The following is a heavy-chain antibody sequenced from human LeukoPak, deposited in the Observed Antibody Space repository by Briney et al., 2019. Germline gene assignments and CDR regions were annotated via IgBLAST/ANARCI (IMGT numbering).Heavy chain of an antibody. CDR2: MSYDEKYK. CDR3: ARGDSSGYAFDY. J-gene: IGHJ4*02. V-gene: IGHV3-30*14. CDR1: GFNFSNYA. Sequence: PGGSLRLSCAASGFNFSNYAIHWVRQAPGKGLEWVAVMSYDEKYKIYADSVKGRFTISRDNSKNTLYLQMNSLRAEDTAVYYCARGDSSGYAFDYWGQGTLVTVSS. D-gene: IGHD3-22*01.